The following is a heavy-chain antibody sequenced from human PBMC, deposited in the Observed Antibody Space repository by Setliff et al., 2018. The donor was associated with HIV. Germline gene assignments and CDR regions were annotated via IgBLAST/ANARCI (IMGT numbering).Heavy chain of an antibody. D-gene: IGHD3-10*01. CDR2: INSAERT. CDR1: GFTFSSYA. J-gene: IGHJ4*02. Sequence: GGSLRLSCASSGFTFSSYAMTWVRQAPGKGLEWVSTINSAERTFYAKSVKGRFTISRDNSKSTLYLQVSSLRPEDTAVYYCARDAAGGSGTYYNYFDYWGQGTLVTVSS. V-gene: IGHV3-23*01. CDR3: ARDAAGGSGTYYNYFDY.